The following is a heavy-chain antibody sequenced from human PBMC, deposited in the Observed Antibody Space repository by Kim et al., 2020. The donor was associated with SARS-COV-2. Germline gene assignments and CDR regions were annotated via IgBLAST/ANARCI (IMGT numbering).Heavy chain of an antibody. D-gene: IGHD1-26*01. CDR3: ARNLVGDTDLGP. Sequence: GGSLRLSCGASGFSFSSHVMHWVRQAPGKGLEWVALISYEGSTQKYTDSVKGRFTVSRDNSKNTLFLQMNSLRPEDMAVYYCARNLVGDTDLGPWGQGTLVTVSS. V-gene: IGHV3-30*03. J-gene: IGHJ5*02. CDR1: GFSFSSHV. CDR2: ISYEGSTQ.